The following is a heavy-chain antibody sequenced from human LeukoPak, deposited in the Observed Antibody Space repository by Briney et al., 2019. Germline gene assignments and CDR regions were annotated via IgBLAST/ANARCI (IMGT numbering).Heavy chain of an antibody. CDR3: ARLSSGWQGVNAFDI. Sequence: PGGSLRLSCAASGFTFDDYGMSWVRQAPGKGLEWVSGINWNGGSTGYADSVKGRFTISRDNAKNSLYLQMNSLRAEDTAVYYCARLSSGWQGVNAFDIWGQGTMVTVSS. CDR1: GFTFDDYG. D-gene: IGHD6-19*01. V-gene: IGHV3-20*04. J-gene: IGHJ3*02. CDR2: INWNGGST.